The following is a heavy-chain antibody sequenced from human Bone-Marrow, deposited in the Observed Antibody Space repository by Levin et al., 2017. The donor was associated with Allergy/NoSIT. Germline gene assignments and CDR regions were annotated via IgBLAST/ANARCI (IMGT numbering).Heavy chain of an antibody. Sequence: GESLKISCAASGFTLSPYSMNWVRQAPGKGLEWVSSISTSSTYIYYADSVKGRFTISRDNAKNSLYLQMNSLRAEDTAVYYCARVYRRNFDYWGQGTLLTVSS. CDR3: ARVYRRNFDY. CDR2: ISTSSTYI. D-gene: IGHD2-2*02. CDR1: GFTLSPYS. J-gene: IGHJ4*02. V-gene: IGHV3-21*01.